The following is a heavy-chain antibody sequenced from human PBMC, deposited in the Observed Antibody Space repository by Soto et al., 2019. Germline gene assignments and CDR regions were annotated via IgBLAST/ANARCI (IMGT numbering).Heavy chain of an antibody. Sequence: SVKVSCKASGFTFTSSAVQWVRQARGQRLEWIGWIVVGSGNTNYAQKFQERVTITRDMSTSTAYMELSSLRSEDTAVYYCAADMKSLALDPLNYYGKTPAFDIWGQGTMVTVSS. CDR2: IVVGSGNT. J-gene: IGHJ3*02. CDR1: GFTFTSSA. V-gene: IGHV1-58*01. D-gene: IGHD3-10*01. CDR3: AADMKSLALDPLNYYGKTPAFDI.